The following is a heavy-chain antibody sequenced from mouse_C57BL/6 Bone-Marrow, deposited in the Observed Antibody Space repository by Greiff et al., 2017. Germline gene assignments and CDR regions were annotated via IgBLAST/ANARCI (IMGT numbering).Heavy chain of an antibody. CDR1: GFNIKDDY. D-gene: IGHD2-2*01. CDR2: IDPENGDT. V-gene: IGHV14-4*01. Sequence: EVQLQQSGAELVRPGASVKLSCTASGFNIKDDYMHWVKQRPEQGLEWIGWIDPENGDTEYASKFQGKAPITADTSSNTAYLQLSSLTSEDTAVYYCTTGYYYAMDYWGQGTSVTVSS. J-gene: IGHJ4*01. CDR3: TTGYYYAMDY.